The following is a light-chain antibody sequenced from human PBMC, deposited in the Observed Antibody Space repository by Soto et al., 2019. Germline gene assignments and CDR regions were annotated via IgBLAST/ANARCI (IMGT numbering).Light chain of an antibody. Sequence: EIVLTQSPDTVSFSPGERSTLSCRASQSVSSYLAWYQQKPGQAPRLLIYDASNRATGIPARSSGSGSGTDFTLSINRLEPEDFAVYYCQKYGSSPPITFGQGTRLEIK. CDR3: QKYGSSPPIT. CDR1: QSVSSY. V-gene: IGKV3-20*01. J-gene: IGKJ5*01. CDR2: DAS.